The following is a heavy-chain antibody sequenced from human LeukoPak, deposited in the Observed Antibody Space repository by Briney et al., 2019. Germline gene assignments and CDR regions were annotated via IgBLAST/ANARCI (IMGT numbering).Heavy chain of an antibody. Sequence: SETLSLTCTVSDGSIINGYYWGWIRQPPGKGLECIGTIYYRGDTYYNTSLRSRVTISIDTSKNQFSLKLNSVTAADTAVYYCARGYAFDIWGQGTMVTVSS. CDR2: IYYRGDT. V-gene: IGHV4-39*01. CDR3: ARGYAFDI. J-gene: IGHJ3*02. CDR1: DGSIINGYY.